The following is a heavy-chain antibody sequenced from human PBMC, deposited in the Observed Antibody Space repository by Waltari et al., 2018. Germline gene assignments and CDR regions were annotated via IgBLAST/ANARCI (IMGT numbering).Heavy chain of an antibody. D-gene: IGHD6-19*01. Sequence: EVQLVESGGDLVQPGGSLKLSCAASGFTFSGSAMHWVRQAPGKGLGWIGRIRRKANGHAKHYSGSVRGRFTISREDSQNTAYLQMNSLTPGDTAVYYCASQIGYSSAWYYWGQGTLVTVSS. CDR3: ASQIGYSSAWYY. J-gene: IGHJ4*02. V-gene: IGHV3-73*01. CDR1: GFTFSGSA. CDR2: IRRKANGHAK.